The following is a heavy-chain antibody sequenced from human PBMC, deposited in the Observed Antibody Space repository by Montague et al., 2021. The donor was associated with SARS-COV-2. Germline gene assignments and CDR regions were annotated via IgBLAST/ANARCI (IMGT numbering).Heavy chain of an antibody. V-gene: IGHV3-30*18. CDR1: GFNFNNFG. Sequence: SLRLSCAASGFNFNNFGMHWVRQAPGQGLEWVAVISYEGSIQYYADSVKGRFTISRDWSKSTLYLQMSSLRPGDTAVYYCAKDATIFWFERGRGTFDYWGRGTLVAVSS. D-gene: IGHD3-3*01. J-gene: IGHJ4*02. CDR3: AKDATIFWFERGRGTFDY. CDR2: ISYEGSIQ.